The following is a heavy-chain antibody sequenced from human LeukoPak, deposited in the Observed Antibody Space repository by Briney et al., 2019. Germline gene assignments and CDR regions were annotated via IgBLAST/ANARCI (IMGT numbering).Heavy chain of an antibody. CDR2: ISHSSDYI. Sequence: GGSLRLSCATSGFTFNNNAMSWVRQAPGKGLEWVSSISHSSDYIYYADSVKGRFTISRDNAKSSLYLQMNSLRAEDAAVYYCARGFGITLVRGVTLYFDYWGQGALVTVSS. J-gene: IGHJ4*02. D-gene: IGHD3-10*01. CDR1: GFTFNNNA. V-gene: IGHV3-21*01. CDR3: ARGFGITLVRGVTLYFDY.